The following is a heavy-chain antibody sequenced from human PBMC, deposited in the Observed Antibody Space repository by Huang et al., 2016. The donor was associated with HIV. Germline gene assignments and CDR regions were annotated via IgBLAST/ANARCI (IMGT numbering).Heavy chain of an antibody. V-gene: IGHV1-18*01. Sequence: QAQLLQSGPEVKRPGASVKVSCKASGYTFTEYGVNWVRQAPGKGLEWMGWSSSYNGNTNYAQKVQGRVTLTTDTSTTTAYMELKNLSPDDTAVYFCARDEWYPLQNWFDVWGQGSLLTVSP. CDR2: SSSYNGNT. CDR3: ARDEWYPLQNWFDV. J-gene: IGHJ5*02. D-gene: IGHD3-3*01. CDR1: GYTFTEYG.